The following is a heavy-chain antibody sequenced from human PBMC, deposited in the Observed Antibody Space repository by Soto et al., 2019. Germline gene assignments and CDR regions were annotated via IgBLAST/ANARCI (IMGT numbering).Heavy chain of an antibody. CDR3: ARESGDYDY. Sequence: PGGSLRLSCAASGFTFSSYALHWVRQAPGKGLEWVAVISYDGSNKYYADSVKGRFTISRDNSKNTLYLQMNSLRAEDTAVYYCARESGDYDYWGQGTLVTVSS. D-gene: IGHD4-17*01. J-gene: IGHJ4*02. CDR2: ISYDGSNK. V-gene: IGHV3-30-3*01. CDR1: GFTFSSYA.